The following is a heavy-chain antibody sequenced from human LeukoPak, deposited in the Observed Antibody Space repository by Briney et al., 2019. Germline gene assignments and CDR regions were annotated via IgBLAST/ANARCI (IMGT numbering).Heavy chain of an antibody. V-gene: IGHV3-53*04. D-gene: IGHD3-10*01. CDR1: GFTVSRNY. J-gene: IGHJ6*02. CDR3: ATAGSSELLWDYAMDV. CDR2: IYAGGST. Sequence: RGCLRPSCAASGFTVSRNYIGWVRPAPGSGLEWVAFIYAGGSTYYEDAVKGRFTSSKHNSKNTLHLQMNSVRVEDTAEYYCATAGSSELLWDYAMDVWGQGTTVTVSS.